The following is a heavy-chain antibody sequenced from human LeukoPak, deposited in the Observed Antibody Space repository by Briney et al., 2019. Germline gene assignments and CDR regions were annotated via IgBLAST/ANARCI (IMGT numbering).Heavy chain of an antibody. Sequence: GGSLRLSCAASDFIFSSHWMHWVRQAPGKGLVWVSHINTHRSTTNYADSVRGRFTISTDNAKNTLYLQMDNLRVDDTAVYYCAKAASSSWPSYYYGMDVWGQGTTVTVSS. V-gene: IGHV3-74*01. CDR1: DFIFSSHW. D-gene: IGHD6-13*01. CDR3: AKAASSSWPSYYYGMDV. CDR2: INTHRSTT. J-gene: IGHJ6*02.